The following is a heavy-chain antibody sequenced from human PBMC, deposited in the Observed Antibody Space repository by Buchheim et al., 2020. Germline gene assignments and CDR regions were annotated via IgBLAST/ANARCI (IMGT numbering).Heavy chain of an antibody. D-gene: IGHD3-3*01. J-gene: IGHJ6*02. CDR2: IYSGGST. V-gene: IGHV3-66*01. CDR1: GFTVSSNY. Sequence: EVQLVESGGGLVQPGGSLRLSCAASGFTVSSNYMSWVRQAPGKGLERVSVIYSGGSTYYADSVKGRFTISRHNSKNTLYLQMNSLRAEDTAVYYCARVLGVVVYYYYYGMDVWGQGTT. CDR3: ARVLGVVVYYYYYGMDV.